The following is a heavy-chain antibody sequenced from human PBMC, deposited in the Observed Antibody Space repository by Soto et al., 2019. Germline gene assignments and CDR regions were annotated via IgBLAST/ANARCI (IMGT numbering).Heavy chain of an antibody. CDR1: GGTFSSYA. J-gene: IGHJ3*02. V-gene: IGHV1-69*06. CDR2: IIPIFGTA. Sequence: GASVKVSCKASGGTFSSYAISWVRQAPGQGLEWMGGIIPIFGTANYAQKFQGRVTITADKSTSTAYMELSSLRSEDTAVYYCATLVVVAAYAFDIWGQGTMVTVSS. D-gene: IGHD2-15*01. CDR3: ATLVVVAAYAFDI.